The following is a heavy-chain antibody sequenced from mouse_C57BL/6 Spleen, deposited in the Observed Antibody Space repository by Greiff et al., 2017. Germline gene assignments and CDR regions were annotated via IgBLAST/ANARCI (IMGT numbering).Heavy chain of an antibody. CDR3: ARDDYDRDAWFAY. D-gene: IGHD2-4*01. CDR1: GFSLTSYG. Sequence: QVQLKESGPGLVQPSQSLSITCTVSGFSLTSYGVHWVRQSPGKGLEWLGVIWSGGSTDYNAAFISRLSISKDNSKSQVFFKMNSLQAEDTAIYYCARDDYDRDAWFAYWGQGTLVTVSA. V-gene: IGHV2-2*01. CDR2: IWSGGST. J-gene: IGHJ3*01.